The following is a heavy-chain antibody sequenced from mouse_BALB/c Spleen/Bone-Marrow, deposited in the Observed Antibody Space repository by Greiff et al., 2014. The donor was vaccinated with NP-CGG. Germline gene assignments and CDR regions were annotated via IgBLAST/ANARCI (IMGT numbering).Heavy chain of an antibody. J-gene: IGHJ2*01. V-gene: IGHV3-6*02. CDR3: ARGAITGYFDY. D-gene: IGHD4-1*01. CDR1: GYSITSGYY. Sequence: VQLQQSGPGLVKPSQSLSLTCSVTGYSITSGYYWNWIRQFPGNKLEWMGYISYDGSNNYNPSLKNRISITRDTPKNQFFLKLNSVTTEDTATYYCARGAITGYFDYWGQGTTLTVSS. CDR2: ISYDGSN.